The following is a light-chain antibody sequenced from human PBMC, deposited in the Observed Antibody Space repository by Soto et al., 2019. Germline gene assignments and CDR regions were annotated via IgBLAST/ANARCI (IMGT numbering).Light chain of an antibody. V-gene: IGKV3-11*01. CDR1: QSVSSN. CDR3: QQYGSSGT. CDR2: DAS. J-gene: IGKJ1*01. Sequence: EIVLIQSPATLSLSPGERATLSCRASQSVSSNLAWYQQNRGQAPRLLIFDASNRATGIPARFSGSGSGTDFTLTISSLEPEDFAVYYCQQYGSSGTFGQGTKVDIK.